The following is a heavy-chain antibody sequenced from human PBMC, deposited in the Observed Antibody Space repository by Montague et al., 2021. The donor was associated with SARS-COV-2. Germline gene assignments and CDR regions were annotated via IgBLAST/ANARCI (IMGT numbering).Heavy chain of an antibody. J-gene: IGHJ3*02. CDR2: FYYSGST. V-gene: IGHV4-59*11. CDR3: ARNYYDSTLGLDAFDI. CDR1: GGSITRHY. D-gene: IGHD3-22*01. Sequence: SETLSLTCAVSGGSITRHYWSWIRQAPGKGLEWIGYFYYSGSTTYNPSLKRRVTIPVDTSKNQFSLKLSSVTAADTAVYYCARNYYDSTLGLDAFDIWGQGTMVTVSS.